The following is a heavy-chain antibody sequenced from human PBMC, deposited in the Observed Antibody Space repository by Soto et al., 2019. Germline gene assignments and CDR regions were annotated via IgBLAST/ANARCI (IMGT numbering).Heavy chain of an antibody. V-gene: IGHV1-69*08. J-gene: IGHJ6*02. CDR1: GDTFSSYI. CDR2: SIPVLGTT. D-gene: IGHD2-21*02. Sequence: QVQLVQSGAEVKKPGSSVKVSCRSSGDTFSSYIVNWLRQAPGRGLERVGRSIPVLGTTDYAQNFRGRVTITAERSTNTVYMELSSLRSQDTAVYYCASRRYCGYDCYQKHYYGMDVWGQGTTVTVAS. CDR3: ASRRYCGYDCYQKHYYGMDV.